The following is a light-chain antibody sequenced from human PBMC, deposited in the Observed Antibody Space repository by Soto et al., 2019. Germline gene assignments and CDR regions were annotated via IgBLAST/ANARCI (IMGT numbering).Light chain of an antibody. Sequence: DIQMTQSPTSLSASVGDRVTITCRASQGISNFVAWYQQKPGKAPKLLIYAASTLQSGVPSRFSGSGSGTDFTLTINSLPPEDVATYSCHNYSTVPVFGPGTKVEIK. CDR1: QGISNF. CDR3: HNYSTVPV. J-gene: IGKJ3*01. CDR2: AAS. V-gene: IGKV1-27*01.